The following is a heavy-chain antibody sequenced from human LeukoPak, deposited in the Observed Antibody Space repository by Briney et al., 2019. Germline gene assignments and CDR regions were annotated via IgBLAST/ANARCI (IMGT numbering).Heavy chain of an antibody. CDR3: ARDYDANDAFDI. J-gene: IGHJ3*02. Sequence: QPGGSLRLSCAASGFTVSSYSMNWVRQAPGKVLEWVSYISSSSSTIYYADSVNGRFTISRDNAKNSLYLQMNSLRAEDTAVYYCARDYDANDAFDIWGQGTMVTVSS. CDR1: GFTVSSYS. V-gene: IGHV3-48*04. D-gene: IGHD3-3*01. CDR2: ISSSSSTI.